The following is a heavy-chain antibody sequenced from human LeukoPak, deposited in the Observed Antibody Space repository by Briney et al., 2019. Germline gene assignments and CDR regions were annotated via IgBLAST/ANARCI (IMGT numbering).Heavy chain of an antibody. CDR2: IKGDGSST. V-gene: IGHV3-74*01. J-gene: IGHJ4*02. D-gene: IGHD3-22*01. CDR1: GLTFSSYW. Sequence: GGSLRLSCAGSGLTFSSYWMHWVRQAPGKGLVWVSRIKGDGSSTSYADPVKGRFTISRDNAKNSLYLQMNSLRAEDTAVYYCASGEHYYDSSGTLFWGQGTLATVSS. CDR3: ASGEHYYDSSGTLF.